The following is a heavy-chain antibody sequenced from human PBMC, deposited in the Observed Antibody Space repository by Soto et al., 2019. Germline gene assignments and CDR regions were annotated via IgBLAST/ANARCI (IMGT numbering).Heavy chain of an antibody. Sequence: PGGSLRLSCAASGFSVRSSHMSWVRQAPGKGLEWVSIMYSGGDTYYAVSVKGRFTISRDNSKNTVFLQMNTLRHDDTAMYFCARLSPYYWGSYSFRYNWFHPWGQGTLVTVSS. D-gene: IGHD3-16*01. V-gene: IGHV3-53*01. CDR1: GFSVRSSH. CDR3: ARLSPYYWGSYSFRYNWFHP. CDR2: MYSGGDT. J-gene: IGHJ5*02.